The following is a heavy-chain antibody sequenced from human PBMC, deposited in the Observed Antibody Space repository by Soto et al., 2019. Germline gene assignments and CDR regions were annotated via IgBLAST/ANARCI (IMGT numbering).Heavy chain of an antibody. CDR1: GDSISSGGYY. J-gene: IGHJ2*01. Sequence: QVQLQESGPGLVKPSQTLSLTCSVSGDSISSGGYYWNWIRQLPGKGLEWIGYTSYSGSTYYNPSLNSRATISVDMSKNQFSLKLTSVTAADTAVYYCARDEGAQFDWYFDLWGRGTLVTVSS. CDR3: ARDEGAQFDWYFDL. CDR2: TSYSGST. V-gene: IGHV4-31*03.